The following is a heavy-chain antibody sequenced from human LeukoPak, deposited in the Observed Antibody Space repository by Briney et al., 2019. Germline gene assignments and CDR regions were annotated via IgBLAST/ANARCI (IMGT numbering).Heavy chain of an antibody. CDR1: GFTFSSYG. CDR2: ISGSGGST. J-gene: IGHJ4*02. Sequence: PGGTLRLSCAASGFTFSSYGMSWVRQAPGKGLEWVSAISGSGGSTYYADSVKGRFTISRDNSKNTLYLQMNSLRAEDTAVYYCARGSYGDANFDSWGQGTLVTVSS. V-gene: IGHV3-23*01. CDR3: ARGSYGDANFDS. D-gene: IGHD4-17*01.